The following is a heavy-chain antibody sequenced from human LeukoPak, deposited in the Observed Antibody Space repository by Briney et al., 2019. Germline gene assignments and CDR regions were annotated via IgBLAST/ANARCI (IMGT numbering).Heavy chain of an antibody. CDR2: ISSSSSYI. D-gene: IGHD3-10*02. CDR1: GFTFSSYS. V-gene: IGHV3-21*01. CDR3: ARAGVRAFDI. Sequence: GGSLRLSCAAPGFTFSSYSMNWVRQAPGKGLEWVSSISSSSSYIYYADSVKGRFTISRDNAKNSLYLQMNSLRAEDTAVYYCARAGVRAFDIWGQGTMVTVSS. J-gene: IGHJ3*02.